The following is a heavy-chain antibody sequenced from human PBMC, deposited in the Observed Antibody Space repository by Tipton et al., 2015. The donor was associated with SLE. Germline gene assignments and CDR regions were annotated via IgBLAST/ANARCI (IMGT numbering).Heavy chain of an antibody. CDR1: GGSISSSSYY. D-gene: IGHD6-13*01. CDR3: ASHVGAAAGQGAFDI. CDR2: IYYSGST. J-gene: IGHJ3*02. V-gene: IGHV4-39*01. Sequence: TLSLTCTVSGGSISSSSYYWGWIRQPPGKGLEWIGSIYYSGSTYYNPSLKSRVTISVDTSKNQFSLKLSSVTAADTAVYYCASHVGAAAGQGAFDIWGQGTMVTVSS.